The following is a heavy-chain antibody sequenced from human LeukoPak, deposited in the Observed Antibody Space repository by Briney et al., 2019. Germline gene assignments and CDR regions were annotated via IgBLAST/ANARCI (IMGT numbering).Heavy chain of an antibody. CDR2: IIPILDIA. D-gene: IGHD6-19*01. CDR3: ARDGEQWLAIYYYYMDV. CDR1: GGTFSSYA. V-gene: IGHV1-69*04. J-gene: IGHJ6*03. Sequence: SVKVSCKASGGTFSSYAISWVRQAPGQGLEWMGRIIPILDIANYAQKFQGRVTITADKSTSTAYMELSSLRSEDTAVYYCARDGEQWLAIYYYYMDVWGKGTTVTVSS.